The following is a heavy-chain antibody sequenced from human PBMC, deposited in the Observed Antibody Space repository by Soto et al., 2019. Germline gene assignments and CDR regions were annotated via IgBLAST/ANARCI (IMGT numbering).Heavy chain of an antibody. CDR1: GFTFSSYG. J-gene: IGHJ6*03. CDR2: ISYDGSNK. V-gene: IGHV3-30*18. CDR3: AKGPDCSGGSCYPLDYYYYYMDV. D-gene: IGHD2-15*01. Sequence: VQLVESGGGVVQPGRSLRLSCAASGFTFSSYGMHWVRQAPGKGLEWVAVISYDGSNKYYADSVKGRFTISRDNSKNTLYLQMNSLRAEDTAVYYCAKGPDCSGGSCYPLDYYYYYMDVWGKGTTVTVSS.